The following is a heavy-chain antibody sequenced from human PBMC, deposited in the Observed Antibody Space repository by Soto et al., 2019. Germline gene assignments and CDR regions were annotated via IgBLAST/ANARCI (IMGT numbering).Heavy chain of an antibody. D-gene: IGHD1-26*01. V-gene: IGHV1-3*01. CDR3: ARGGSLYWYFDL. Sequence: QVQLVQSGAEVKKPGASVKVSCKASGYTFTSYAMHWVRQAPGQRLEWMGWINAGNGNTKYSQKFQGRVTITRDTSASTAYMERSSPRSEDTAVYCCARGGSLYWYFDLWGRGTLVTVSS. J-gene: IGHJ2*01. CDR1: GYTFTSYA. CDR2: INAGNGNT.